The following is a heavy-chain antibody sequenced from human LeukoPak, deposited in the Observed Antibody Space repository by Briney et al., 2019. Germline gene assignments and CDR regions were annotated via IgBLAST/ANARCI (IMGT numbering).Heavy chain of an antibody. D-gene: IGHD2-21*02. CDR2: IDSGGST. Sequence: GGSLRLSSAASGFTVSSNYMSWVRQAPGKGLEWVSVIDSGGSTYYADSVKGRFAISRDNSKNTLYLQMNSLRADDTAVYYCARSPGAYCGGDCYPYYLDYWGQGTLATVPS. CDR1: GFTVSSNY. CDR3: ARSPGAYCGGDCYPYYLDY. J-gene: IGHJ4*02. V-gene: IGHV3-53*01.